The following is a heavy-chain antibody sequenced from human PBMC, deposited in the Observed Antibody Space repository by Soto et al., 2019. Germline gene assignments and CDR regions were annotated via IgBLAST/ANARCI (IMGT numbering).Heavy chain of an antibody. D-gene: IGHD6-13*01. CDR1: GGTFSSYA. V-gene: IGHV1-69*14. CDR3: AGDPREQLVRGYGMDV. Sequence: QVQLVQSGAEVKKPGSSVKVSCKASGGTFSSYAISWMRQAPGQGLERMGGINPIFGTANYPQQFQGRVTITAGKPTSSACSGLGSLRSDATAVYDCAGDPREQLVRGYGMDVWGQGTTVTVSS. J-gene: IGHJ6*02. CDR2: INPIFGTA.